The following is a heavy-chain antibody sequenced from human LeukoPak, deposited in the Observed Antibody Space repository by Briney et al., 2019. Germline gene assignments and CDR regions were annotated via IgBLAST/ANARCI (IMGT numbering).Heavy chain of an antibody. J-gene: IGHJ4*02. Sequence: SETLSLTCSVSGGSITSSSYYWSWIRQPPEKGLEWIGSIYYTGGTYYSPSLKSRATISVDTSKNQFSLKLSSVTAADTAVYYCARRGSSWYAGYFDYWGQGTLVTVSS. CDR2: IYYTGGT. D-gene: IGHD6-13*01. CDR1: GGSITSSSYY. V-gene: IGHV4-39*01. CDR3: ARRGSSWYAGYFDY.